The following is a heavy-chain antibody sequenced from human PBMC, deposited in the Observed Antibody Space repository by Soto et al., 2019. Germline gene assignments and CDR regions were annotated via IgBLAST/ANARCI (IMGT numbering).Heavy chain of an antibody. J-gene: IGHJ6*02. CDR3: ARDTCLSHEGMDV. CDR1: GFTFDDHA. D-gene: IGHD3-16*01. CDR2: ISWKSDSE. V-gene: IGHV3-9*01. Sequence: EVLLLESGGGFVQPGVSLRRSYEASGFTFDDHAMHWVRQRPGRGLEWVAGISWKSDSEGYADSVKGRVSISRDNIQHSVHLQMNSLRPEDTALYYCARDTCLSHEGMDVWGQGTRFTVSS.